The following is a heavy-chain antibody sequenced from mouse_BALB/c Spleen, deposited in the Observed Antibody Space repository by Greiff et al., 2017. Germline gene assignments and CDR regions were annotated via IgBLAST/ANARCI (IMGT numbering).Heavy chain of an antibody. J-gene: IGHJ4*01. CDR2: ISNGGGST. CDR1: GFTFSSYT. Sequence: EVQLMESGGGLVQPGGSLKLSCAASGFTFSSYTMSWVRQTPEERLEWVAYISNGGGSTYYPDTVKGRFTISRDNAKNTLYLQMSSLKSEDTAMYYCARRSYAMDYWGQGTSVTVSS. V-gene: IGHV5-12-2*01. CDR3: ARRSYAMDY.